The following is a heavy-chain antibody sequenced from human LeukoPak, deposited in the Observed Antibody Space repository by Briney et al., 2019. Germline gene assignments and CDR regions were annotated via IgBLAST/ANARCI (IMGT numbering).Heavy chain of an antibody. CDR3: ARPRGWELPSFYFDY. CDR1: GFTFSSYG. CDR2: IWYDGSNK. D-gene: IGHD1-26*01. Sequence: GSLRLSCAASGFTFSSYGMHWVRQAPGKGLEWVAVIWYDGSNKYYADSVKGRFTISRDNSKNTLYLQMNSLRAEDTAVYYCARPRGWELPSFYFDYWGQGTPVTVSS. V-gene: IGHV3-33*01. J-gene: IGHJ4*02.